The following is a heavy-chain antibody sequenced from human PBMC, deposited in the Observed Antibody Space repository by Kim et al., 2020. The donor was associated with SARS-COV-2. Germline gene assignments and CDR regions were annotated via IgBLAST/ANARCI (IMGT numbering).Heavy chain of an antibody. CDR3: TRQGGIVGETTQEFDY. J-gene: IGHJ4*02. CDR1: GFSFSGSA. CDR2: IRSKANSYVT. V-gene: IGHV3-73*01. D-gene: IGHD1-26*01. Sequence: GGSLKLSCAASGFSFSGSAMHWVRQASGKGLEWVGRIRSKANSYVTGYAASVKGRFTISRDDSKNTAYLQMNSLKTEDTAVYYCTRQGGIVGETTQEFDYWGQGILVTVSS.